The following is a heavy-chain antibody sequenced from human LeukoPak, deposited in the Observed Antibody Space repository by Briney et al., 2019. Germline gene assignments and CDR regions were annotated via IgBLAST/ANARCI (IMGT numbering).Heavy chain of an antibody. Sequence: VGSPRLSCAASGFTFSSYGMHGVRQAPGKGLEWVAVISYDGSNKYYADSVKGRFTISRDNSKNTLYLQMNSLRAEETAVYYCANSIAVADAFDIWGQGTMVTVSS. CDR2: ISYDGSNK. J-gene: IGHJ3*02. CDR1: GFTFSSYG. V-gene: IGHV3-30*18. D-gene: IGHD6-19*01. CDR3: ANSIAVADAFDI.